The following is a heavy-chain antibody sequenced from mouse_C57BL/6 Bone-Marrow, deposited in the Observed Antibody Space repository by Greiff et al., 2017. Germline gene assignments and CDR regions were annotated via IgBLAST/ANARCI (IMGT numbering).Heavy chain of an antibody. D-gene: IGHD1-1*01. CDR3: ARTTTVVDYAMDY. Sequence: EVKLVESGGDLVNPGGSLKLSCAASGFTFSSYGMSWVRQTPDKRLEWVATISSGGSYTYYPDSVKGRFTISRDNAKNTLYLQMSSLKSEDTAMYYCARTTTVVDYAMDYWGQGTSVTVSS. CDR1: GFTFSSYG. CDR2: ISSGGSYT. V-gene: IGHV5-6*02. J-gene: IGHJ4*01.